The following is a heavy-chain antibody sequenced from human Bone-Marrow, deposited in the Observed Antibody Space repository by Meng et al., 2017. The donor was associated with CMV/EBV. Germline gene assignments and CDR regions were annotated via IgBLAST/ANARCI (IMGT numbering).Heavy chain of an antibody. Sequence: SVKVSCKASGGTFSSYAISWVRQAPGQGLEWMGGIIPIFGTANYAQKFQGRVTITTDESTSTAYMELSSLRSEDTAVYYCARVYYGSGNDNLGAWGQGNLVNVAS. V-gene: IGHV1-69*05. J-gene: IGHJ5*02. CDR2: IIPIFGTA. CDR1: GGTFSSYA. D-gene: IGHD3-10*01. CDR3: ARVYYGSGNDNLGA.